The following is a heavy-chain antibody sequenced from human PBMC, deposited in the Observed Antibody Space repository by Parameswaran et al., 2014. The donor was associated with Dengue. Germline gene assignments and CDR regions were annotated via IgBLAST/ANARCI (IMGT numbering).Heavy chain of an antibody. D-gene: IGHD2-15*01. CDR2: MNPNSGNT. J-gene: IGHJ6*02. V-gene: IGHV1-8*01. CDR3: ARVMRVVVAATGYYYYYGMDV. Sequence: VRQMPGKGLEWMGWMNPNSGNTGYAQKFQGRVTMTRNTSISTAYMELSSLRSEDTAVYYCARVMRVVVAATGYYYYYGMDVWGQGTTVTVSS.